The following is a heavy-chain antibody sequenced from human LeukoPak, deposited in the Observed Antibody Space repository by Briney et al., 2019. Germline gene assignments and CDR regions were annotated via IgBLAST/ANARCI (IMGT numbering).Heavy chain of an antibody. D-gene: IGHD3-16*02. V-gene: IGHV3-23*01. CDR2: VSAGGDNT. CDR1: GFTFTNYA. CDR3: AKDSQYDFVWGSYHYTGYYYMDV. J-gene: IGHJ6*03. Sequence: GGSLRLSCTASGFTFTNYAVNWVRQVPGKGLEWVSAVSAGGDNTYYADFVKGRFTISRDNSNNTRFLQMNSLRAEDTAIYYCAKDSQYDFVWGSYHYTGYYYMDVWGKGTTVTVSS.